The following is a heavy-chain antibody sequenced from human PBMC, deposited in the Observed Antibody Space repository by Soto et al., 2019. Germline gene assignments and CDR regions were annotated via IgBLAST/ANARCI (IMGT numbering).Heavy chain of an antibody. D-gene: IGHD4-17*01. CDR1: GFSFSDYA. CDR2: ISRRSITI. Sequence: GGSLRLSCAASGFSFSDYAMTWVRQPPGKGLEWISYISRRSITIYYADSVKGRFTISGDNAKNSLYLQMNSLRAEDTAVYFCARDYADYGDYVYDFWGQGTLVTVSS. CDR3: ARDYADYGDYVYDF. V-gene: IGHV3-48*01. J-gene: IGHJ4*02.